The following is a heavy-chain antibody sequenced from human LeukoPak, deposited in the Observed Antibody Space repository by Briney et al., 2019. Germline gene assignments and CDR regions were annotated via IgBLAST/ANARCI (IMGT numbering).Heavy chain of an antibody. CDR3: ARHRRYSGYAAWYFDL. D-gene: IGHD5-12*01. CDR2: IYYSGRT. Sequence: SETLSLTCTVSGGSISSSSYYWGWIRQPPGKGLEWIGSIYYSGRTYYNPSLKSRGTISVDTSKNQFSLKLSSVTAADTAVYYCARHRRYSGYAAWYFDLWGRGTLVTVSS. V-gene: IGHV4-39*01. CDR1: GGSISSSSYY. J-gene: IGHJ2*01.